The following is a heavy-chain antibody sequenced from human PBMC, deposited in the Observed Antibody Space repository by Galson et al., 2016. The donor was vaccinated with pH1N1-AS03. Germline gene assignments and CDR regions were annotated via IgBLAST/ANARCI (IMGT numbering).Heavy chain of an antibody. V-gene: IGHV1-18*01. D-gene: IGHD6-25*01. CDR2: INANNGAS. Sequence: SVKVSCKASGFTFTSYGFAWVRQAPGQGLEWVAWINANNGASNYARKVQGRVSMTRDTSTYTASMELRNLRFDDTAVYYCARGRRGSAVWHFDLWGRGTLVTVSS. J-gene: IGHJ2*01. CDR1: GFTFTSYG. CDR3: ARGRRGSAVWHFDL.